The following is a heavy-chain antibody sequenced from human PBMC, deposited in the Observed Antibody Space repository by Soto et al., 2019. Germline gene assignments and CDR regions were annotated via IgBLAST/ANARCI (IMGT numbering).Heavy chain of an antibody. V-gene: IGHV3-33*01. CDR1: GFSFSSYG. J-gene: IGHJ3*02. CDR2: IWYDGSNE. Sequence: QVQLVESGGGVVQPGKSLRLSCAASGFSFSSYGMHWVRQAPGKGLEWVAVIWYDGSNEDYADSVKGRFAISRDNSKNTLYLQMNSLRDDDTAVYYCARDRDYYDNSGYVLDIWGQGTVVTVSS. D-gene: IGHD3-22*01. CDR3: ARDRDYYDNSGYVLDI.